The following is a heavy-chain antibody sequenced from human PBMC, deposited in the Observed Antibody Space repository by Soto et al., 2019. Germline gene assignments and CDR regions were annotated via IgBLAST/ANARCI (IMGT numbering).Heavy chain of an antibody. Sequence: QMQLVQSGPEVKKPGTSVKVSCKASGFTFTSSAMQWVRQARGQRLEWIGWIVVGSGNTNYAQSFQERVTITRDISTNTAYRELSSLRSEDTAVYYCAAASSWSPYGMDVWGQGTTVTVSS. J-gene: IGHJ6*02. CDR2: IVVGSGNT. V-gene: IGHV1-58*02. CDR3: AAASSWSPYGMDV. D-gene: IGHD6-13*01. CDR1: GFTFTSSA.